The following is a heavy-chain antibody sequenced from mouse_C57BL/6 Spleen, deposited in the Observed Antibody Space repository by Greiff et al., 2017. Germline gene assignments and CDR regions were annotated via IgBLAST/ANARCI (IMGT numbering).Heavy chain of an antibody. CDR3: AREGGIYDGYYHWYFDV. D-gene: IGHD2-3*01. CDR1: GYSITSGYD. V-gene: IGHV3-1*01. J-gene: IGHJ1*03. CDR2: ISYSGST. Sequence: EVKLMESGPGMVKPSQSLSLTCTVTGYSITSGYDWHWIRHFPGNKLEWMGYISYSGSTNYNPSLKSRISITHDTSKNHFFLKLNSVTTEDTATYYCAREGGIYDGYYHWYFDVWGTGTTVTVSS.